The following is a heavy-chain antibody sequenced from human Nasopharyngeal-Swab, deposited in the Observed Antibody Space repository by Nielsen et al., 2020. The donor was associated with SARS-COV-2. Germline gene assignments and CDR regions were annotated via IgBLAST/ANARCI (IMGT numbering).Heavy chain of an antibody. CDR2: ISSNGGST. D-gene: IGHD6-13*01. Sequence: LKISCAASGFTFSSYAMHWVRQAPGKGLEYVSAISSNGGSTYYANSVKGRFTISRDNSKNTLYLQMGSLRAEDMAVYYCARRGQQLDQLFYYYYMDVWGKGTTVTVSS. CDR1: GFTFSSYA. V-gene: IGHV3-64*01. CDR3: ARRGQQLDQLFYYYYMDV. J-gene: IGHJ6*03.